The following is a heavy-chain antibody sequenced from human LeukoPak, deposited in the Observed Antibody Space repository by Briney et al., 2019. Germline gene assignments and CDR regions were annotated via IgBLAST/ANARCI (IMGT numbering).Heavy chain of an antibody. V-gene: IGHV3-74*01. Sequence: GGSLRLSCAASGFTFSSYWMHWVRQAPGKGLVWVSRINSDGSSTSYADSVKGRFTISRDNAKNTLYLQMNSLRAEDTAVYYCAPNYGSGSSLDYWGQGTLVTVSS. CDR2: INSDGSST. D-gene: IGHD3-10*01. CDR3: APNYGSGSSLDY. J-gene: IGHJ4*02. CDR1: GFTFSSYW.